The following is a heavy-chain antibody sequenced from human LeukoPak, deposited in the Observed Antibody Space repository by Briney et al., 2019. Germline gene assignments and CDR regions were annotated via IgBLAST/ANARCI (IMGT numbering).Heavy chain of an antibody. CDR2: IYYSGST. J-gene: IGHJ5*02. CDR1: GGSISSYY. CDR3: ARMENYDILTGASNWFDP. V-gene: IGHV4-59*08. D-gene: IGHD3-9*01. Sequence: SETLSLTCTVSGGSISSYYWSWIRQPPGKGLEWTGYIYYSGSTNYNPSLKSRVTISVDTSKNQFSLKLSSVTAADTAVYYCARMENYDILTGASNWFDPWGQGTLVTVSS.